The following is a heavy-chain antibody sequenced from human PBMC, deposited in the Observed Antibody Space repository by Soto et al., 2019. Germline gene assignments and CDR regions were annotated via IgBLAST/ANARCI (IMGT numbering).Heavy chain of an antibody. CDR1: GFTFSSYG. V-gene: IGHV3-33*01. D-gene: IGHD2-15*01. CDR2: IWYDGSNK. J-gene: IGHJ5*02. CDR3: ARDLSLGYCSGGSCYNGWFDP. Sequence: GGSLRLSCAASGFTFSSYGMHWVRQAPGKGLEWVAVIWYDGSNKYYADSVKGRFTISRDNSKNTLYLQMNSLRAEDTAVYYCARDLSLGYCSGGSCYNGWFDPWGQGTLVTVSS.